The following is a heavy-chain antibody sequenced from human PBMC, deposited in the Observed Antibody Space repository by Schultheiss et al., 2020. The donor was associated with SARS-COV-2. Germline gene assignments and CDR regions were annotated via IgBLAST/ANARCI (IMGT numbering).Heavy chain of an antibody. Sequence: GGSLRLSCAASGFTFSSYWMSWVRQAPGKGLEWVANIKQDGSEKYYVDSVKGRFTISRDNAKNSLYLQMNSLRAEDTAVYYCARDLFPSSGYNPGDYWGQGTLVTVSS. J-gene: IGHJ4*02. CDR3: ARDLFPSSGYNPGDY. CDR2: IKQDGSEK. CDR1: GFTFSSYW. V-gene: IGHV3-7*01. D-gene: IGHD6-19*01.